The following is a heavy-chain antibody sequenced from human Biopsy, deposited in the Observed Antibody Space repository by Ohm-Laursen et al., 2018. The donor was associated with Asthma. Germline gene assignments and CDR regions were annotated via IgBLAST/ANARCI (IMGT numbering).Heavy chain of an antibody. D-gene: IGHD3-16*02. CDR3: AREKVIESRGFQNWFDP. CDR1: GFTFSDYD. CDR2: IYYDGSRK. J-gene: IGHJ5*02. V-gene: IGHV3-33*08. Sequence: SLRLSCAASGFTFSDYDMHWVRQAPGKGLEWVAGIYYDGSRKYYTESVKGRFTISRDNSKNRLYLEMASLRAEDTAVYYCAREKVIESRGFQNWFDPWGQGTLVHVSS.